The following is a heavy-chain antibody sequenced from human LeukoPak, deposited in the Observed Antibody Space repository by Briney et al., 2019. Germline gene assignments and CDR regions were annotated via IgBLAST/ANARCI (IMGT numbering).Heavy chain of an antibody. V-gene: IGHV3-30*02. D-gene: IGHD3-22*01. J-gene: IGHJ4*02. CDR1: GFIFSSYG. CDR2: IRYDGTKE. CDR3: AKDGDSSGYDLSY. Sequence: GGSLRLSCAASGFIFSSYGVHWVRQAPGKGLEWVAFIRYDGTKEYYADSVKGRFTISRDNSKNTLYLQMNRLRAEDTAVYFCAKDGDSSGYDLSYWGQGTLVTVSS.